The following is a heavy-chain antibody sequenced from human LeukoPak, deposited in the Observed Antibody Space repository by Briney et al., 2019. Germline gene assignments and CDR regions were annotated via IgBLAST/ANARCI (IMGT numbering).Heavy chain of an antibody. V-gene: IGHV3-9*01. CDR2: ISWKSGSI. D-gene: IGHD5-18*01. CDR3: AKDIGYSYGPYGDYYYYYGMDV. Sequence: GRSLRLSCAASGFTFDDYAMPWVRQDPGKGLEWVSGISWKSGSIGYADSVKGRFTISRDNAKNSLYLQMNSLRAEDTALYYCAKDIGYSYGPYGDYYYYYGMDVWVQGTTVTVSS. CDR1: GFTFDDYA. J-gene: IGHJ6*02.